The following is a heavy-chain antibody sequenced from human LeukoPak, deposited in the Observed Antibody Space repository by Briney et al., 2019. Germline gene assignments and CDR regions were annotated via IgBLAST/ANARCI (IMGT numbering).Heavy chain of an antibody. D-gene: IGHD3-16*01. V-gene: IGHV3-7*03. CDR3: ARNMITFGGVIHY. CDR2: IKQDGSEK. Sequence: GGSLRLSCAASGFTFSSYWMSWVRQAPGKGLEWVANIKQDGSEKYYVDSVKGRFTISKDNAKNSLYLQMNSLRAEDTAVYYCARNMITFGGVIHYWRQGTLVTVSS. CDR1: GFTFSSYW. J-gene: IGHJ4*02.